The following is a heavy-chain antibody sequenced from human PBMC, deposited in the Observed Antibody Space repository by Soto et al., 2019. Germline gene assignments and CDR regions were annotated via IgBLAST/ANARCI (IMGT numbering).Heavy chain of an antibody. Sequence: QVQLVQSGAEVKKPGSSVKVSCKASGGAFSDYAFSWVRQAPGQGLEWLGGIMPIFRAPDYAQKFQGRVTITADEFTRTAYMEMNSLRSEDTAVYYCASWLKGPDIGNYYSGVDVWGQGTTVTVS. CDR1: GGAFSDYA. J-gene: IGHJ6*02. D-gene: IGHD2-15*01. CDR3: ASWLKGPDIGNYYSGVDV. V-gene: IGHV1-69*12. CDR2: IMPIFRAP.